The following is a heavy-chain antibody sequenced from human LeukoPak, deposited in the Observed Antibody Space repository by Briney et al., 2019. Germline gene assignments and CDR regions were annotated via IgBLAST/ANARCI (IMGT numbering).Heavy chain of an antibody. D-gene: IGHD3-10*01. J-gene: IGHJ4*02. V-gene: IGHV3-23*01. CDR1: GFTFSSYA. CDR2: ISGGGGST. CDR3: ATHLTYYYGSGSLSY. Sequence: PGGSLRLSCAASGFTFSSYAMSWVRQAPGKGLEWVSAISGGGGSTYYADSVKGRFTISRDNSKNTLYLQMNSLRAEDTAVYYCATHLTYYYGSGSLSYWGQGTLVTVSS.